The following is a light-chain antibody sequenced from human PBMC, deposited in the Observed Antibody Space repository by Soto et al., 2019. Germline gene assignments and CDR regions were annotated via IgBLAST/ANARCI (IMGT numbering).Light chain of an antibody. V-gene: IGKV3-20*01. J-gene: IGKJ3*01. CDR2: GAS. Sequence: EIVMTQSPVTLSVSPGERATLSCRASQRVSSNVAWYQQKPGQPPRLLIYGASSRATGIPARFSGSGSGTDFTLSISRLEPEDFAVYYCQHYGDSAPFTFGPGTKVDIK. CDR1: QRVSSN. CDR3: QHYGDSAPFT.